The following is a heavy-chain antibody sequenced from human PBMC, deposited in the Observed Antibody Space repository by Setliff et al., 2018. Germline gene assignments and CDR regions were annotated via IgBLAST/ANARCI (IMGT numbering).Heavy chain of an antibody. J-gene: IGHJ6*02. Sequence: ASVKVSCKASGGSFGSYAINWVRQAPGQGLEWMGGIIPILGIANYAQKFQGRVTITADKSTSTAYMELSSLRSEDTAVYYCARIVVVISHPHYYYYYGMDVWGQGTTVTVSS. CDR2: IIPILGIA. V-gene: IGHV1-69*10. CDR1: GGSFGSYA. CDR3: ARIVVVISHPHYYYYYGMDV. D-gene: IGHD3-22*01.